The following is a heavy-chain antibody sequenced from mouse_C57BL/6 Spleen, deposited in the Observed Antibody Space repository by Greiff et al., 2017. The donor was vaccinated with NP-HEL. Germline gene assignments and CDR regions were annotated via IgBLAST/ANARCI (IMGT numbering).Heavy chain of an antibody. CDR1: GYAFSSYW. Sequence: VQLQESGAELVKPGASVKISCKASGYAFSSYWMNWVKQRPGKGLEWIGQIYPGDGDTNYNGKFKGKATLTADKSSSTAYMQLSSLTSEDSAVYFCARNYGSSYDAFDVWGTGTTVTVSS. CDR2: IYPGDGDT. V-gene: IGHV1-80*01. D-gene: IGHD1-1*01. J-gene: IGHJ1*03. CDR3: ARNYGSSYDAFDV.